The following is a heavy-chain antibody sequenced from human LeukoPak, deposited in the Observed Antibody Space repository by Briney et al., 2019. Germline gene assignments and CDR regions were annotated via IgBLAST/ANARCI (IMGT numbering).Heavy chain of an antibody. Sequence: PGGSLRLSCAASGFTFSSYSMNWVRQAPGKGLEWVSYISSSSSTIYYADSVKGRFTISRDNAKNSLYLQMNSLRAEDTAVYYCARSVGYSGYEHFDYWGQGTLVTVSS. J-gene: IGHJ4*02. CDR3: ARSVGYSGYEHFDY. CDR1: GFTFSSYS. V-gene: IGHV3-48*04. CDR2: ISSSSSTI. D-gene: IGHD5-12*01.